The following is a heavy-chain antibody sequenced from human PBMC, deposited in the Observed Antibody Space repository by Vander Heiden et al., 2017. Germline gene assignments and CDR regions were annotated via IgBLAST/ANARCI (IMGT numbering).Heavy chain of an antibody. J-gene: IGHJ4*02. V-gene: IGHV3-48*02. CDR1: GFTFSSYS. Sequence: EVQLVDSGGGLVQPGGSLRLSCPPSGFTFSSYSMNWVRQAPGKGLEWVSYISSSSSTIYYADSVKGRFTISRDNAKNSLYLQMNSLRDEDTAVYYCAPWPNWNVDYWGQGTLVTVSS. CDR3: APWPNWNVDY. CDR2: ISSSSSTI. D-gene: IGHD1-20*01.